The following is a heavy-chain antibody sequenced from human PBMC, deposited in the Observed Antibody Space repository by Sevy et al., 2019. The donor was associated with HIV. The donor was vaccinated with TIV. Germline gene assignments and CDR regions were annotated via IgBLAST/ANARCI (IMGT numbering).Heavy chain of an antibody. J-gene: IGHJ4*02. CDR2: ISGSGGST. CDR1: GFTFSGYA. D-gene: IGHD3-22*01. V-gene: IGHV3-23*01. CDR3: AKAIGEYYYDSSGYSVYFDY. Sequence: GSLRLSCAASGFTFSGYAMSWVRQAPGKGLEWVSAISGSGGSTYYADSVKGRFTISRDNSKNTLYLQMNSLRAEDTAVYYCAKAIGEYYYDSSGYSVYFDYWGQGTLVTVSS.